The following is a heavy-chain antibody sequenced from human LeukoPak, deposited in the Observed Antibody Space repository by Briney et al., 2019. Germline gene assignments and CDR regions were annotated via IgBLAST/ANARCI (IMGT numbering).Heavy chain of an antibody. J-gene: IGHJ4*02. CDR2: INHSGST. CDR1: GGSFSGYY. CDR3: ARGHLKYSSSYLYYFDY. Sequence: SETLSLTCAVYGGSFSGYYWRWIRQPPGKGLEWIGEINHSGSTNYNPSLKSRVTISVDTSKNQFSLKLSSVTAADTAVYYCARGHLKYSSSYLYYFDYWGQGTLVTVSS. D-gene: IGHD6-13*01. V-gene: IGHV4-34*01.